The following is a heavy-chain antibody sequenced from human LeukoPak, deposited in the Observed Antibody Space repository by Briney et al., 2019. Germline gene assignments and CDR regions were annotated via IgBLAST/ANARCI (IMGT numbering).Heavy chain of an antibody. V-gene: IGHV1-2*02. D-gene: IGHD6-19*01. CDR1: GYTFTGYY. CDR3: ARDPPSGWTRFDY. Sequence: ASVKVSCKASGYTFTGYYMHWVRQAPGQGLEWMGWINPNSGGTNYAQKFQGRVTMTRDTSISTAYMELSRLRSDDTAVYYCARDPPSGWTRFDYWGQGTLVTVSS. CDR2: INPNSGGT. J-gene: IGHJ4*02.